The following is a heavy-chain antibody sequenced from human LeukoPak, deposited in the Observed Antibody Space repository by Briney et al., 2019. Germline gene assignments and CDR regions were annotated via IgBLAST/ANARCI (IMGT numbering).Heavy chain of an antibody. CDR1: GYTFTGYY. Sequence: ASVKVSCKASGYTFTGYYMHWVRQAPGPGLEWMGWINPNSGGTNYAQKFQGRVTMTRDTSISTAYMELSRLRSDDTAVYYCAREVSGSSNYFDYWGQGTLVTVSS. CDR2: INPNSGGT. V-gene: IGHV1-2*02. D-gene: IGHD1-26*01. J-gene: IGHJ4*02. CDR3: AREVSGSSNYFDY.